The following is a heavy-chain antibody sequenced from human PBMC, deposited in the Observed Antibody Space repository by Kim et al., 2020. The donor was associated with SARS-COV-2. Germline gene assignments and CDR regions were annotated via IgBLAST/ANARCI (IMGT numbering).Heavy chain of an antibody. V-gene: IGHV3-23*01. D-gene: IGHD3-10*01. Sequence: GGSLRLSCAASGFAFGDYAMSWVRRAPGKGLEWVSALSGSIPDAKYADSVRGRFTISRDNSKNTLFLQMDSLGVDDTAVYYCAKDLLYVPGRGYFDSWGQGVMVTVSS. CDR3: AKDLLYVPGRGYFDS. CDR1: GFAFGDYA. J-gene: IGHJ4*02. CDR2: LSGSIPDA.